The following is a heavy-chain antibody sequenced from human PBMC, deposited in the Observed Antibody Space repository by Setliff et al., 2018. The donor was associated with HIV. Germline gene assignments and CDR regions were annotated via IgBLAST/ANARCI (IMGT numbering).Heavy chain of an antibody. D-gene: IGHD3-10*01. CDR3: ARGRFHRLHRPYSGSGSLGIQYFDY. Sequence: SETLSLTCTVSGGSISSGSYYWNWIRQPAGKGLEWIGRNYTSGSTNYNPSLKSRVTISVDTSKSQFSLRLNSVTATDTALYYCARGRFHRLHRPYSGSGSLGIQYFDYWGQGTLVTVSS. V-gene: IGHV4-61*02. J-gene: IGHJ4*02. CDR1: GGSISSGSYY. CDR2: NYTSGST.